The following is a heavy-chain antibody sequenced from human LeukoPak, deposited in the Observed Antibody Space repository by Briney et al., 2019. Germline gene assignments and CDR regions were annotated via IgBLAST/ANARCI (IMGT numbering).Heavy chain of an antibody. J-gene: IGHJ6*04. CDR3: AKVLMYYYDSSGMDV. CDR1: GFTFSTYA. D-gene: IGHD3-22*01. CDR2: IRYDGSNK. V-gene: IGHV3-30*02. Sequence: GGSLRLSCAASGFTFSTYAMHWVRQAPGKGLEWVTFIRYDGSNKYYAGSVKGRFTISRDNSKNTLYLQMNSLRAEDTAVYYCAKVLMYYYDSSGMDVWGKGTTVTISS.